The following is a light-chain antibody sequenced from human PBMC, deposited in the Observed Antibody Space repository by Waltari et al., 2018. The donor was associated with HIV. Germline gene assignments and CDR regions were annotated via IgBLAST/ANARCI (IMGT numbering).Light chain of an antibody. Sequence: QSALTQPASVSGSPGQSITISCTGTSSDVGSYNVVSWYQQHPGKAPKLMIYEDNKRPSEVSNRFSGSKSGNTASLTISGLQAEDEADYYCCSYTGSTTWVFGGGTKLTVL. CDR1: SSDVGSYNV. V-gene: IGLV2-23*01. CDR3: CSYTGSTTWV. CDR2: EDN. J-gene: IGLJ3*02.